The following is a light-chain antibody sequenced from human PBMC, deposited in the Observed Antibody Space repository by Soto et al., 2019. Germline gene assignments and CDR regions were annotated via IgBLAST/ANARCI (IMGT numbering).Light chain of an antibody. CDR3: QQYGSSPWT. CDR1: QGVRSNF. Sequence: EIVMTQSPATLSVSPGERATLSCRASQGVRSNFLAWYQQKPGQAPRFLIYGASNRATGIPDRFSGSGSATDFTLTISRLEPEDFAVYYCQQYGSSPWTFGQGTKVDIK. V-gene: IGKV3-20*01. J-gene: IGKJ1*01. CDR2: GAS.